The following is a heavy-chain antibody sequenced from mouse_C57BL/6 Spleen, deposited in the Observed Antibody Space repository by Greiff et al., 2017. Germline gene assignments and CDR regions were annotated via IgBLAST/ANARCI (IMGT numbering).Heavy chain of an antibody. D-gene: IGHD1-1*01. J-gene: IGHJ1*03. Sequence: DVQLQESGAELVRPGASVKLSCTASGFNIKDYYMHWVKQRPEQGLEWIGRIDPEDGDTEYAPKFQGKATMTADTSSNTAYLQLSSLTSEDTAVYYCTTLYGSSHWYFDVWGTGTTVTVSS. CDR2: IDPEDGDT. V-gene: IGHV14-1*01. CDR3: TTLYGSSHWYFDV. CDR1: GFNIKDYY.